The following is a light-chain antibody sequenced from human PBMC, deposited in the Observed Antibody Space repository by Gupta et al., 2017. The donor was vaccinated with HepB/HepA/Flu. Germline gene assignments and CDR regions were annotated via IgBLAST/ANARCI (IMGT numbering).Light chain of an antibody. CDR1: QSVLYNSNNKNY. J-gene: IGKJ1*01. Sequence: DIVMTQSPDSLAVSLGERATINCKSSQSVLYNSNNKNYLAWYQQKPGQPPKLLIYWASTRESGVPDRFSGSGSVTDFTLTIISLQAEDVAVYYCQQYYSTPRTFGQGTKVEIK. V-gene: IGKV4-1*01. CDR3: QQYYSTPRT. CDR2: WAS.